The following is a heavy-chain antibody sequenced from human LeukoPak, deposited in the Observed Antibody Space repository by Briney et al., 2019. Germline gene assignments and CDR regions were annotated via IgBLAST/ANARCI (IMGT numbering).Heavy chain of an antibody. CDR1: GCSISSYY. D-gene: IGHD6-19*01. Sequence: SETLSLTCTVSGCSISSYYWSWIRQPAGKGLEWIGRIYTSGSTNYNPSLKSRVTMSVDTSNNQFSLKLSSVTAADTAVYYCARLAVAGTVNFDYWGQGTLVTVSS. V-gene: IGHV4-4*07. J-gene: IGHJ4*02. CDR2: IYTSGST. CDR3: ARLAVAGTVNFDY.